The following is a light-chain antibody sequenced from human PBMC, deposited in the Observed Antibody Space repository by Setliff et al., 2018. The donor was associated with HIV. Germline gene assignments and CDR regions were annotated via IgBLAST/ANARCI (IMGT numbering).Light chain of an antibody. CDR1: SSDVGGYNY. J-gene: IGLJ1*01. Sequence: QSVLTQPCSVSGSPGQSVTISCTGTSSDVGGYNYVSWYQHPPGKAPKLMVYDVTKRPSGVPDRFSGSKSGNTASLTISGLQSEDEADYYCCSYAGSYTSLYVFGTGTKVTVL. CDR2: DVT. V-gene: IGLV2-11*01. CDR3: CSYAGSYTSLYV.